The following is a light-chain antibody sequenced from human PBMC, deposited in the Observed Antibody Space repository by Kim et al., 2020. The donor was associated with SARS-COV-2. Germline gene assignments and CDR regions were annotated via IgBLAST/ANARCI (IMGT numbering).Light chain of an antibody. CDR2: EAS. CDR3: QRHNSWPIT. J-gene: IGKJ5*01. CDR1: QSVINY. Sequence: EIVLTQSPATLSLSPGERATLSCRASQSVINYLAWYQHKPGQAPRLIIYEASNRATGIPARFSGSGSGTVFTLTISSLEPEDFAVYYWQRHNSWPITFGRGTQLEIK. V-gene: IGKV3-11*01.